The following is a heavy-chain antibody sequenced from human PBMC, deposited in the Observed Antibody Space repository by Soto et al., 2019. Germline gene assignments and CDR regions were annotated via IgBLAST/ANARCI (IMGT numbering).Heavy chain of an antibody. CDR2: IIPILGIA. Sequence: VKVSCKTSGYTFTSFDINWVRQAPGQGLEWMGRIIPILGIANYAQKFQGRVTITADKSTSTAYMELSSLRSEDTAVYYCARLWFGELNDYWGQGTLVTVSS. V-gene: IGHV1-69*10. CDR1: GYTFTSFD. CDR3: ARLWFGELNDY. J-gene: IGHJ4*02. D-gene: IGHD3-10*01.